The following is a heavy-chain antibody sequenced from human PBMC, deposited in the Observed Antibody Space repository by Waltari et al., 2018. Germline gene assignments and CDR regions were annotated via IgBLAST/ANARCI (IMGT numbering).Heavy chain of an antibody. V-gene: IGHV4-4*02. J-gene: IGHJ5*02. CDR3: ARDRGRGLYLDT. D-gene: IGHD2-15*01. CDR1: GDSMSSTDC. CDR2: VRGDGRT. Sequence: QLQLQESGPGLVKPSGTLSLSCAVSGDSMSSTDCWGGVRQSRQKGLEWIGQVRGDGRTNYNPSVASRLTMSLDTSNNQFSLMVTSATAADTAVYYCARDRGRGLYLDTWGPGTLVTVSP.